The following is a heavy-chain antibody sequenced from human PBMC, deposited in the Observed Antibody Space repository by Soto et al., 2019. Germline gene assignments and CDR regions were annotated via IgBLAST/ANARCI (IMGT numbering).Heavy chain of an antibody. V-gene: IGHV4-34*01. CDR2: IHHSGGP. D-gene: IGHD3-10*01. Sequence: WTWIRQSPGKGLEWIGEIHHSGGPKYNPSLKSRVTISADTSKKHFSLELSSVTAADTAAYYCASYGSGSYYNGYYFDYWGEGTLVTVSS. J-gene: IGHJ4*02. CDR3: ASYGSGSYYNGYYFDY.